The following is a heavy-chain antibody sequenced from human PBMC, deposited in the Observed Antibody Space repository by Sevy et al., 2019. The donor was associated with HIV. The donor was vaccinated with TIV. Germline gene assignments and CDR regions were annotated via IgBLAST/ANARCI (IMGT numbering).Heavy chain of an antibody. CDR2: IYYSGST. CDR3: ARQGYCTNGVCYRTAFDY. CDR1: GGSISSSSYY. Sequence: SETLSLTCTVSGGSISSSSYYWGWIRQPPGKGLEWIGSIYYSGSTYYNPSLKSRVTISVDTSKNQFPLKLSSVTAADTAVYYCARQGYCTNGVCYRTAFDYWGQGTLVTVSS. J-gene: IGHJ4*02. D-gene: IGHD2-8*01. V-gene: IGHV4-39*01.